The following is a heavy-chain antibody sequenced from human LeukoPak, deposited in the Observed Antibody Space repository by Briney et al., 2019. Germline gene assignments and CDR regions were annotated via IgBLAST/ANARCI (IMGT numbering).Heavy chain of an antibody. CDR3: AKDRRKGITIFGVVPNWFDP. D-gene: IGHD3-3*01. V-gene: IGHV3-23*01. CDR1: GFTFSSYA. CDR2: ISGGGGST. Sequence: GGSLRLSCAASGFTFSSYAMSWVRQAPGKGLEWVSAISGGGGSTYYADSVKGRFTISRDNSKNTLYLQMNSLRAEDTAVYYCAKDRRKGITIFGVVPNWFDPWGQGTLVTVSS. J-gene: IGHJ5*02.